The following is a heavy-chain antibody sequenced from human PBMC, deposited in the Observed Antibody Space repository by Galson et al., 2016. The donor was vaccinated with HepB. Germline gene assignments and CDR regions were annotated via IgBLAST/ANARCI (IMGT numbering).Heavy chain of an antibody. Sequence: SETLSLTCAVHDGSLTGYFWSWVRQSPGRGLEWIGEINHVGSTSYNPSLKTRVSLSRDMSKNQFSLRMSSVTATDAGVYYCARGRRVVLSVVLARAGYGFFDSWGQGTQVAVSS. D-gene: IGHD3-10*01. V-gene: IGHV4-34*01. CDR3: ARGRRVVLSVVLARAGYGFFDS. J-gene: IGHJ4*02. CDR2: INHVGST. CDR1: DGSLTGYF.